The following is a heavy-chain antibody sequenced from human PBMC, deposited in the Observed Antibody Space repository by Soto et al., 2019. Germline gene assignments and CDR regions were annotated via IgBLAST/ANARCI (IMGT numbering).Heavy chain of an antibody. D-gene: IGHD2-21*02. V-gene: IGHV4-31*03. CDR1: GGSISSGGYY. CDR2: IYYSGST. CDR3: ARAIRSYCGGDCYPIFDY. J-gene: IGHJ4*02. Sequence: SETLSLTCTVSGGSISSGGYYWSWIHQHPGKGLEWIGYIYYSGSTYYNPSLKSRVTISVDTSKNQFSLKLSSVTAADTAVYYCARAIRSYCGGDCYPIFDYWGQGTLVTVSS.